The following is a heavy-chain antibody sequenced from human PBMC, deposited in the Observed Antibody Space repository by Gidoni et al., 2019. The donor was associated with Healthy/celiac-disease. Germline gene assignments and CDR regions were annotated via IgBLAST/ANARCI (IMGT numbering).Heavy chain of an antibody. V-gene: IGHV1-18*01. CDR1: GYTFTSYG. D-gene: IGHD3-22*01. CDR2: ISAYNGNT. J-gene: IGHJ4*02. Sequence: QVQLVQSGAEVKKPGASVKVSCKASGYTFTSYGISWVRQAPGQGLEWMGWISAYNGNTNYAQKVQGRVTMTTDTSTSTAYMELRSLRSDDTAVYYCARVIRYYYDSSGYYYFDYWGQGTLVTVSS. CDR3: ARVIRYYYDSSGYYYFDY.